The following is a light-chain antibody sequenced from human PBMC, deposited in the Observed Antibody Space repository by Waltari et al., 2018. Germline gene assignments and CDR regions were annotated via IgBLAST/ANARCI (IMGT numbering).Light chain of an antibody. Sequence: QSVLTQPPSVSGAPGQGVTISCTGSSSNIGAGYDVHWYQHLPGTAPKLLIYVNTRRPSGVPDRCSGSRSGTSASLAITGLRAEDEGDYYCQTYDSSLSGRIFGGGTKVTVL. CDR3: QTYDSSLSGRI. CDR2: VNT. CDR1: SSNIGAGYD. V-gene: IGLV1-40*01. J-gene: IGLJ2*01.